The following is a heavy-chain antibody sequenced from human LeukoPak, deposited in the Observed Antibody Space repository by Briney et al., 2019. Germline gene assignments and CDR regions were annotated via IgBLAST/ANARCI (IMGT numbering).Heavy chain of an antibody. V-gene: IGHV3-48*01. Sequence: GGSLRLSCAASGFTFSTYSMNWVRQAPGKGLEWVSYISSSSSTIHYADSVKGRFTISRDNAKNSLYLQMNSLRAEDTAVYYCATDPYYYGSGSYYLDAFDIWGQGTMVTVSS. CDR1: GFTFSTYS. CDR3: ATDPYYYGSGSYYLDAFDI. CDR2: ISSSSSTI. J-gene: IGHJ3*02. D-gene: IGHD3-10*01.